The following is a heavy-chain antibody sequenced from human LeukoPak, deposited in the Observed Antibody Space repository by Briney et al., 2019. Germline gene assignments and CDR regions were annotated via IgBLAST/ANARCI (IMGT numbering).Heavy chain of an antibody. Sequence: ASVKVSCTASGGTFSSYAISWVRQAPGQGLEWMGWISAYNGNTNYAQKLQGRVTMTTDTSTSTAYMELRSLRSDDTAVYYCARDRDVVVVAANSNYYYYGMDVWGQGTTVTVSS. D-gene: IGHD2-15*01. J-gene: IGHJ6*02. CDR3: ARDRDVVVVAANSNYYYYGMDV. CDR1: GGTFSSYA. CDR2: ISAYNGNT. V-gene: IGHV1-18*01.